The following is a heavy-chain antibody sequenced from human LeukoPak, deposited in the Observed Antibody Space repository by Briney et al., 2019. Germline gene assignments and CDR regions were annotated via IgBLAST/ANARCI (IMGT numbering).Heavy chain of an antibody. CDR1: GGSISSDIYY. Sequence: SETLSLTCTVSGGSISSDIYYWSWIRQPAGNTLEWIGRIYTRGSTNYNPSLKSRVTISVDTSKNQFSLKLSSVTAADTAVYYCARDRASSGLTGWFDPWGQGTLVTVSS. D-gene: IGHD6-19*01. CDR3: ARDRASSGLTGWFDP. J-gene: IGHJ5*02. V-gene: IGHV4-61*02. CDR2: IYTRGST.